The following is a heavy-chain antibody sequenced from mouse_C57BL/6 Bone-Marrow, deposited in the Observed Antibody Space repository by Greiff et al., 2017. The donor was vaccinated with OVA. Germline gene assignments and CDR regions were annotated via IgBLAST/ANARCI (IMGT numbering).Heavy chain of an antibody. V-gene: IGHV1-77*01. Sequence: VQLQQSGAELVKPGASVKISCKASGYTFTDYYIHWVKQRPGQGLEWIGKIGPGSGSTYYNEKFKGKATLTADKSSSTAYMQLSSLTSEDSAVYFCARTNIYYEHYYAMDYWGQGTSVTVSS. CDR2: IGPGSGST. J-gene: IGHJ4*01. D-gene: IGHD2-4*01. CDR3: ARTNIYYEHYYAMDY. CDR1: GYTFTDYY.